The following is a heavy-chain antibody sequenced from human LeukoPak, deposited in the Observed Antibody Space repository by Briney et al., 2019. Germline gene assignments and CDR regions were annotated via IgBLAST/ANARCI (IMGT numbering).Heavy chain of an antibody. CDR3: ARAGLFGVVRET. V-gene: IGHV3-21*01. CDR2: ISSSSSYI. J-gene: IGHJ5*02. Sequence: GGSLRLSCAASGFTFSSYSLNWVRQAPGKGLEWVSSISSSSSYIYYADSVKGRFTISRDNAKNSLYLQMNSLRAEDTAVYYCARAGLFGVVRETWGQGTLVTVSS. D-gene: IGHD3-3*01. CDR1: GFTFSSYS.